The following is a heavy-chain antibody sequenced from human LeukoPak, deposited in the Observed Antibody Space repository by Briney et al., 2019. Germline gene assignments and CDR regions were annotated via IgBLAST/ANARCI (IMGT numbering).Heavy chain of an antibody. D-gene: IGHD3-3*01. Sequence: GGSLRLSCAASGFTFSSYGMHWVRQAPGKGLEWVAVISYDGSNKYYADSVKGRFTISRDNSKNTLYLQMNSLRAEDTAVYYCAGWNTIFGVVTLSYWGQGTLVTVSS. V-gene: IGHV3-30*03. J-gene: IGHJ4*02. CDR2: ISYDGSNK. CDR3: AGWNTIFGVVTLSY. CDR1: GFTFSSYG.